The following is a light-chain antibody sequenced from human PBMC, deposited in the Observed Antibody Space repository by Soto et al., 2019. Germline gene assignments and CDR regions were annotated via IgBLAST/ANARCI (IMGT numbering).Light chain of an antibody. J-gene: IGKJ1*01. Sequence: EIVLTQSPGPLSLSPGERATLSCRASQSVSNNYLAWYQQKPGQAPRLLIYGASTRATGIPARFSGSGSGTEFTLTISSLQSEDFAVYYCQQYNDWPRTFGQGTKVDIK. V-gene: IGKV3-15*01. CDR3: QQYNDWPRT. CDR2: GAS. CDR1: QSVSNN.